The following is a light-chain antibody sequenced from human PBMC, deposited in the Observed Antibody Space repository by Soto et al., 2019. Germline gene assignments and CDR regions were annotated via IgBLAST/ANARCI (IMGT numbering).Light chain of an antibody. Sequence: QLVLTQSPSASASLGASVKLTCTLSSGHSSYAIAWHQQQPEKGPRYLMKLNSDGSHSKGDGIPDRFSGSSSGAERYLTISILQSEDEADYYCQTWGTNVVFGGGTKLTVL. V-gene: IGLV4-69*01. CDR3: QTWGTNVV. CDR2: LNSDGSH. J-gene: IGLJ2*01. CDR1: SGHSSYA.